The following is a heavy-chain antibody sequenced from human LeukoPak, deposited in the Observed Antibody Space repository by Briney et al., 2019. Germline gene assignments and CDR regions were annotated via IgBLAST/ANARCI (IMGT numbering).Heavy chain of an antibody. Sequence: ASVKVSCKTSGGTFSSYAFSWVRQAPGQGLEWMGWISAYNGNTKYAQRLQGRVTMTTDTSTTTAYVELRSLRSDDTAVYYCARDLLQYFDWLTMAGYWGQGTLVSVSS. J-gene: IGHJ4*02. CDR1: GGTFSSYA. D-gene: IGHD3-9*01. CDR2: ISAYNGNT. CDR3: ARDLLQYFDWLTMAGY. V-gene: IGHV1-18*01.